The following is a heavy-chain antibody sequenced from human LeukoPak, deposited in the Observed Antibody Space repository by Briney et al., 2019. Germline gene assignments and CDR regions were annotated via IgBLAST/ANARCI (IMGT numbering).Heavy chain of an antibody. CDR2: ISAYNGNT. Sequence: GSVKVSCKASGYTFTSYGISWVRQAPGQGLEWMGWISAYNGNTNYAQKFQGRVTMTRDMSTSTVYMELSSLRSEDTAVYYCARKSDTAMETWGQGTLVTVSS. J-gene: IGHJ4*02. D-gene: IGHD5-18*01. CDR3: ARKSDTAMET. CDR1: GYTFTSYG. V-gene: IGHV1-18*01.